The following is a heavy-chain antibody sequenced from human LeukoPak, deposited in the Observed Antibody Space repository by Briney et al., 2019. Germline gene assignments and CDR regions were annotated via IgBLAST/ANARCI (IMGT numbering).Heavy chain of an antibody. V-gene: IGHV6-1*01. J-gene: IGHJ6*03. CDR1: GDSVSSNSAA. Sequence: SQTLSLTCAISGDSVSSNSAAWTWIRQSPSRGLEWLGRTYYRSKWYNDYAVSVKSRITINPDTSKNQFSLQLNSVTPEDTAVYYCARGRVTTIANYYYYYIDVWGKGTTVTVSS. D-gene: IGHD4-17*01. CDR2: TYYRSKWYN. CDR3: ARGRVTTIANYYYYYIDV.